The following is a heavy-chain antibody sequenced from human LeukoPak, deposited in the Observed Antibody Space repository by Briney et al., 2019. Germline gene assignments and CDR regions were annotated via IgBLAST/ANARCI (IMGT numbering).Heavy chain of an antibody. CDR1: GYTFTGYY. V-gene: IGHV1-2*02. Sequence: ASVKVSCKASGYTFTGYYMHWVRQAPGQGLEWMGWINPNSGGTNYAQKFQGRVTMTRDTSISTAYMELSRLRSEDTAVYYCARDYHCSGGSCYPFDPWGQGTLVTVSS. CDR2: INPNSGGT. D-gene: IGHD2-15*01. J-gene: IGHJ5*02. CDR3: ARDYHCSGGSCYPFDP.